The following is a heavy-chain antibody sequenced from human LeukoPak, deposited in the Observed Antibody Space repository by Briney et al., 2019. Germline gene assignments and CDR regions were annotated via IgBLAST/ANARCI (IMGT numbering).Heavy chain of an antibody. D-gene: IGHD5-18*01. CDR1: GGSISSGGYS. J-gene: IGHJ4*02. CDR2: IYHSGST. Sequence: SQTLSLTCAVSGGSISSGGYSWSWIRQPPGKGLEWIGYIYHSGSTYYNPSLKSRVTISVDRSKNQFSLKLSSVTAADTAVYYCARAPRYGYSAFDYWGQGPLVTVSS. CDR3: ARAPRYGYSAFDY. V-gene: IGHV4-30-2*01.